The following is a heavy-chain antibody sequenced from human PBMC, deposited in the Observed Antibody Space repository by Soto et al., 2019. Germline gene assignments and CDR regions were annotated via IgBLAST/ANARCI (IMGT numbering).Heavy chain of an antibody. CDR1: GDSISSSVW. D-gene: IGHD2-2*01. J-gene: IGHJ4*02. CDR3: ARNAWVRFDY. CDR2: VFHTGDT. V-gene: IGHV4-4*02. Sequence: SETLSLTCAVSGDSISSSVWWTWVRQPPGKGLGWIGEVFHTGDTYFNPSLRSRVAMSVDKSTNEFSLKVTSVTAADTAIYYCARNAWVRFDYWGQGALVTVSS.